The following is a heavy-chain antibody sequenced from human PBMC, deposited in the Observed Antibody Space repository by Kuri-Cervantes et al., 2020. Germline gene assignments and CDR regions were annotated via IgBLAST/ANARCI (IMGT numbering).Heavy chain of an antibody. V-gene: IGHV3-23*01. J-gene: IGHJ6*03. CDR3: AKGPRGHYYMDV. CDR1: GFTFSSYA. D-gene: IGHD3-10*01. Sequence: GGSLRLSCAASGFTFSSYAMSWVRQAPGKGLEWVSAISGSGGSTYYADSVKGRFTISRDNAKNSLYLQMNSLRAEDTALYYCAKGPRGHYYMDVWGKGTTVPSP. CDR2: ISGSGGST.